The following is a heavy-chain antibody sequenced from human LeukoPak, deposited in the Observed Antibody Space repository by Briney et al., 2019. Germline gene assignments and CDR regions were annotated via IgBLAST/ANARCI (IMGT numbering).Heavy chain of an antibody. J-gene: IGHJ4*02. V-gene: IGHV4-4*07. CDR2: IYTSGST. CDR3: AIGYDYVWGSYLFDY. Sequence: SETLSLTCTVSGGSISSYYWSWIRQPAGKGLEWIGRIYTSGSTNYNPSLKSRVTMSVDTSKNRFSLKLSSVTAADTAVYYCAIGYDYVWGSYLFDYWGQGTLVTVSS. CDR1: GGSISSYY. D-gene: IGHD3-16*02.